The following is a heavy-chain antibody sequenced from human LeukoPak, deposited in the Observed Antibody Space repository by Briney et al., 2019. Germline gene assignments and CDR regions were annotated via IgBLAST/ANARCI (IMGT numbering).Heavy chain of an antibody. CDR3: ARIVVVPAAYGGIAARPADY. CDR1: GYTFTSYG. J-gene: IGHJ4*02. D-gene: IGHD2-2*01. V-gene: IGHV1-18*01. Sequence: GASVKVPCKASGYTFTSYGISWVRQAPGQGLEWMVGISGYNCNTNYAQNLQGRVTITTDTSTSTAYMELRSLRSDDTAVYYCARIVVVPAAYGGIAARPADYWGQGTLVTVSS. CDR2: ISGYNCNT.